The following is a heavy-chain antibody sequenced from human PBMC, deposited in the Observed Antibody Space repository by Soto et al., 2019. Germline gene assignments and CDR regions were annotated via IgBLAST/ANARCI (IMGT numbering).Heavy chain of an antibody. Sequence: QVQLVQSGAEVKKPGSSVKVSCKASGATFNTFTISWVRQAPGQGLEWMGGTIPLFGTTNYAQKFQGRVSVTADEPTSTAYMELSGLRSEDTAVYYCASPSPWPAVGGGADWSFDVWGQGTMVTVSS. D-gene: IGHD2-2*01. V-gene: IGHV1-69*01. CDR3: ASPSPWPAVGGGADWSFDV. CDR2: TIPLFGTT. CDR1: GATFNTFT. J-gene: IGHJ3*01.